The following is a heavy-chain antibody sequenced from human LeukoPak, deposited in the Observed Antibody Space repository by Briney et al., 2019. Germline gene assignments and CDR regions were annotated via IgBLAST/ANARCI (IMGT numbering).Heavy chain of an antibody. D-gene: IGHD4-17*01. V-gene: IGHV4-39*01. Sequence: SETLSLTCTVSGGSISSSNYYWGWIRQPPGKGLEWIGIIYYSGSTYYNPSLKSRVTISVDTSENQFPLKLSSVTAADTAVYYCARLQTTVTHNWFDPWGQGTLVTVSS. J-gene: IGHJ5*02. CDR3: ARLQTTVTHNWFDP. CDR2: IYYSGST. CDR1: GGSISSSNYY.